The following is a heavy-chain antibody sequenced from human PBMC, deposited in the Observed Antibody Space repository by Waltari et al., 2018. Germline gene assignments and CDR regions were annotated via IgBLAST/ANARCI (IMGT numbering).Heavy chain of an antibody. CDR1: GYTFTGYY. V-gene: IGHV1-2*02. D-gene: IGHD1-26*01. CDR2: INPNRGGT. CDR3: ARGAWELSPFDY. J-gene: IGHJ4*02. Sequence: QVQLVQSGAEVKKPGASVKVSCKASGYTFTGYYMHWVRQAPGKGLEWMGWINPNRGGTNYAQKLQGRVTMTRDTSISTAYMDLSRLRSDDTAVYYCARGAWELSPFDYWGQGTLVTVSS.